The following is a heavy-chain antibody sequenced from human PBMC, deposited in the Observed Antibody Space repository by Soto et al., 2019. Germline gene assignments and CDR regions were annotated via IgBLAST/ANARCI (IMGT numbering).Heavy chain of an antibody. D-gene: IGHD6-13*01. CDR1: GFSFSSSW. V-gene: IGHV3-7*01. CDR3: ARDAAFSRFDY. J-gene: IGHJ4*02. CDR2: INQDGSVT. Sequence: EVQLVESGGDVVQPGGSLRLSCAASGFSFSSSWMTWVRQAPGNGLEWLANINQDGSVTNYVDSVKGRFTISRDNAKNSLLLPMNSLRVDDTAVYYCARDAAFSRFDYWGQGTLVTVSS.